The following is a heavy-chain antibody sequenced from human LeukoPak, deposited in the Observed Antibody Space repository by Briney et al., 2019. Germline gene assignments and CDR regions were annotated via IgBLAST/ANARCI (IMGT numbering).Heavy chain of an antibody. D-gene: IGHD3-16*01. CDR1: GGSFSGYY. V-gene: IGHV4-34*01. Sequence: PSETLSLTCAVYGGSFSGYYWGWIRQPPGKGLEWIGEINHSGSTNYNPSLKSRVTISVDTSKNQFSLKLSSVTAADTAVYYCARGLRGRNWFDPWGQGTLVTVSS. J-gene: IGHJ5*02. CDR2: INHSGST. CDR3: ARGLRGRNWFDP.